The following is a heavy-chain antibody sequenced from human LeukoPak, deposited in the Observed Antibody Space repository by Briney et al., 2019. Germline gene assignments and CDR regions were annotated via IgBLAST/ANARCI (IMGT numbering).Heavy chain of an antibody. CDR3: ARAETTVTPFDY. CDR2: FDPEDGET. J-gene: IGHJ4*02. Sequence: ASVKVSCKVSGYTLTELSMHWVRQAPGKGLEWMGGFDPEDGETIYAQKFQGRVTITTDESTSTAYMELSSLRSEDTAVYYCARAETTVTPFDYWGQGTLVTVSS. CDR1: GYTLTELS. D-gene: IGHD4-17*01. V-gene: IGHV1-24*01.